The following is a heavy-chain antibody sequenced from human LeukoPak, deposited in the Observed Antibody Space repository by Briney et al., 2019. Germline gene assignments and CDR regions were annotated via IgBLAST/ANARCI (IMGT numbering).Heavy chain of an antibody. CDR2: INHSGST. CDR1: GGSFIGYY. D-gene: IGHD6-19*01. V-gene: IGHV4-34*01. CDR3: ARGRQYSSGWYYFDY. J-gene: IGHJ4*02. Sequence: PSETLSLTCAVYGGSFIGYYWSCIRQPPGKGLEWIGEINHSGSTNYNPSLKSRVTISVDTSKNQFSLKLSSVTAADTAVYYCARGRQYSSGWYYFDYWGQGTLVTVSS.